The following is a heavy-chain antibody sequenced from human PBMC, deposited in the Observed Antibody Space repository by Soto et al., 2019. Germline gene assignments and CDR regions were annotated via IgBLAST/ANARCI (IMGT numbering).Heavy chain of an antibody. CDR3: ARVGVGSTLDY. V-gene: IGHV1-3*01. CDR2: INAGNGNT. D-gene: IGHD1-26*01. J-gene: IGHJ4*02. Sequence: ASVKVSCKASGYTFTSYAMHWVRQAPGQRLEWMGWINAGNGNTKYSQKFQGKVTITRDTSATTAYMELSSLSSEDAAVYYCARVGVGSTLDYWGQGTLVTVSS. CDR1: GYTFTSYA.